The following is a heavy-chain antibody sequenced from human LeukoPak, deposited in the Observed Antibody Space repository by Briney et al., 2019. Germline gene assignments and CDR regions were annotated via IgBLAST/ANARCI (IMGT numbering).Heavy chain of an antibody. J-gene: IGHJ3*02. V-gene: IGHV3-9*01. CDR3: ARGPPYYERRGYFSGAFDI. Sequence: GRSLTLSCAASGFTFDDYAMHWVRQAPGKGLEWVASISWNSGDIGYADSVKGRFTISRDSAKNSLYLQTNSLRAEDTALYYCARGPPYYERRGYFSGAFDIWGQGTMVTVSS. CDR2: ISWNSGDI. D-gene: IGHD3-22*01. CDR1: GFTFDDYA.